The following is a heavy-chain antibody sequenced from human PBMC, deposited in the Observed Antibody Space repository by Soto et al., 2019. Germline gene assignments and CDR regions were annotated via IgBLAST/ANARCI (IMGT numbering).Heavy chain of an antibody. CDR1: GVSISSGGYS. V-gene: IGHV4-30-2*01. Sequence: SETLSLTCAVSGVSISSGGYSWSWIRQPPGKGLEWIGYIYHSGSTYYNPSLKSRVTISVDTSKNQFSLKVTSVTAADTALYYCARDYFDSSDYTTNWFDPWGQGTLVTVSS. CDR3: ARDYFDSSDYTTNWFDP. J-gene: IGHJ5*02. D-gene: IGHD3-22*01. CDR2: IYHSGST.